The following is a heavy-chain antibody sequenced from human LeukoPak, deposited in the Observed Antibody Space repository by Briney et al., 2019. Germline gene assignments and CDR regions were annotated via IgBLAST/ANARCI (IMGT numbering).Heavy chain of an antibody. CDR2: ISYDGGNK. CDR1: GFTFSSYA. CDR3: ARDPELLWFFDY. Sequence: GGSLRLSCAASGFTFSSYAMHWVRQAPGKGLEWVAVISYDGGNKYYADSVKGRFTISRDNSKNTLYLQMNSLRAEDTAVYYCARDPELLWFFDYWGQGTLVTVSS. J-gene: IGHJ4*02. D-gene: IGHD1-26*01. V-gene: IGHV3-30-3*01.